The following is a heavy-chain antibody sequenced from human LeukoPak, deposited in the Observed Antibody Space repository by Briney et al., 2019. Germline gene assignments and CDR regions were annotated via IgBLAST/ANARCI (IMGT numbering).Heavy chain of an antibody. CDR1: GGSISSGGYS. CDR2: IYHSGST. J-gene: IGHJ4*02. V-gene: IGHV4-30-2*01. D-gene: IGHD4-17*01. Sequence: PSETLSLTCAVSGGSISSGGYSWSWIRQPPGKGLEWIGYIYHSGSTHYNPSLKSRVTISVDRSKNQFSLKLSSVTAADTAVYYCARVRQTYGDYYFDYWGQGTLVTVSS. CDR3: ARVRQTYGDYYFDY.